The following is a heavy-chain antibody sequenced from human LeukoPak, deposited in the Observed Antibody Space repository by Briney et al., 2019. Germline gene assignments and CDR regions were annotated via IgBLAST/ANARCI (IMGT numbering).Heavy chain of an antibody. CDR1: GFTFSSYS. CDR3: ARAIGARWELLGAFDF. Sequence: GGSLRLSCAASGFTFSSYSMNWVRQAPGKGLEWVPSISSSSSYIYYADSVKGRFIISRDNAKNSLYLQMNSLRAEDTAVYYCARAIGARWELLGAFDFWGQGTMVTVSS. V-gene: IGHV3-21*01. D-gene: IGHD1-26*01. CDR2: ISSSSSYI. J-gene: IGHJ3*01.